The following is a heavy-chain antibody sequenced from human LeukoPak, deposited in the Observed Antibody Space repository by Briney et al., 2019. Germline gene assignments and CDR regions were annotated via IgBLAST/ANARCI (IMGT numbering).Heavy chain of an antibody. CDR2: IDMSGTTI. CDR1: GFTFSDYY. Sequence: PGGSLRLSCAASGFTFSDYYMGWVRQAPGKGLEWVSYIDMSGTTIYYADFVKGRFTISRDNAKNSLFLQMNSLRAEDTAVYYCAKDILAAGLFFDYWGQGALVTVSS. J-gene: IGHJ4*02. V-gene: IGHV3-11*01. D-gene: IGHD6-13*01. CDR3: AKDILAAGLFFDY.